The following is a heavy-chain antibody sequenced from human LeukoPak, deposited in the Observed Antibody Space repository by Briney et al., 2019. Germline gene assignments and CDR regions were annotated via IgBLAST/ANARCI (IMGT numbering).Heavy chain of an antibody. CDR1: GFTFTNAW. V-gene: IGHV3-11*04. D-gene: IGHD3-10*01. CDR3: ARSFRRYGMDV. J-gene: IGHJ6*02. Sequence: GGSLRLSCAASGFTFTNAWMSWVRQAPGKGLQWVSYIGSSGNTRYYADSVKGRFTISRDNAQNSLYLQMNSLRVEDTAVYYCARSFRRYGMDVWGQGTTVTVSS. CDR2: IGSSGNTR.